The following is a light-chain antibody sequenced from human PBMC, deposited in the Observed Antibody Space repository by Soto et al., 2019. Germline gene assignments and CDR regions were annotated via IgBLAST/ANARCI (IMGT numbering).Light chain of an antibody. CDR1: SSDVGHYDY. CDR2: DVT. CDR3: SSYTGTSTQV. Sequence: QSALTQPASVSGSPGQSITISCTGSSSDVGHYDYVSWFQQHPGRAPTLLIYDVTYWPSGVSNRFSGAKSGSTASLTISGLRTEDEANYYCSSYTGTSTQVFGTGTKLTVL. V-gene: IGLV2-14*03. J-gene: IGLJ1*01.